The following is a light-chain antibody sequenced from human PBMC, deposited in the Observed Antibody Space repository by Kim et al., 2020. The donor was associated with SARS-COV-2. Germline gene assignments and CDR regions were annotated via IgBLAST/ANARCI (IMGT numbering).Light chain of an antibody. J-gene: IGKJ5*01. Sequence: DIQMTQSPSSLSASIGVRVTLTCRASQSISNYLNWYQQKPGKAPKLLIYSASSLQSGVPSRFSGSGSGTDFTLTLSSPQPEDFATYYCQQTYSIPFTFGQGTRVEIK. V-gene: IGKV1-39*01. CDR2: SAS. CDR1: QSISNY. CDR3: QQTYSIPFT.